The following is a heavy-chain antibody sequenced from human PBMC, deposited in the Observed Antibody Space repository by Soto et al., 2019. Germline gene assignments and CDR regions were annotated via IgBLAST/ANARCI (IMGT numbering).Heavy chain of an antibody. J-gene: IGHJ4*02. V-gene: IGHV1-18*01. CDR1: GYTFTSYG. D-gene: IGHD3-10*01. Sequence: GASVKVSCKASGYTFTSYGISWVRQAPGQGLEWMGWISAYNGNTNYAQKLQGRVTMTTDTSTSTAYMELRSLRSDDTAVYYCARDKRAVRGVISSPFDYWGQGTLVTVSS. CDR2: ISAYNGNT. CDR3: ARDKRAVRGVISSPFDY.